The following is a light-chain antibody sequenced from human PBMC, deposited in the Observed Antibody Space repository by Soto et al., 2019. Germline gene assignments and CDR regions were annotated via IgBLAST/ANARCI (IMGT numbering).Light chain of an antibody. CDR3: QQSYNTPRT. CDR1: QSISSF. J-gene: IGKJ1*01. CDR2: AAS. Sequence: DIQMTQSPSSLSASVGDRVTITCRASQSISSFLNWYQQKPGRAPNLLIYAASTLRSGVPSRFSGSGSGTDFTLTISSLQPEDFATYYCQQSYNTPRTFGQGTKVDIK. V-gene: IGKV1-39*01.